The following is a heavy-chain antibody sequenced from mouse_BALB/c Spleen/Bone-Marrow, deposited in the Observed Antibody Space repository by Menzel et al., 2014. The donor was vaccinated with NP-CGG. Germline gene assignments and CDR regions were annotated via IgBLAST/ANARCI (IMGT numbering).Heavy chain of an antibody. V-gene: IGHV1-9*01. CDR2: ILPGGGST. Sequence: QVQLQQSGAELMKPGASVKISCKATGYTFSSYWIEWVKQRPGHGLEWIGEILPGGGSTNYNEKFKGKATFTADTSSNTAYMQLSSLTSEDSAVYYCARLGRGFDYWGQGTTLTVSS. CDR3: ARLGRGFDY. CDR1: GYTFSSYW. D-gene: IGHD4-1*01. J-gene: IGHJ2*01.